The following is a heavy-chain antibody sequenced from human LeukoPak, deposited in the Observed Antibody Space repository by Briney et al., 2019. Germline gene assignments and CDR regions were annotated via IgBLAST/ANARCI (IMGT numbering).Heavy chain of an antibody. D-gene: IGHD3-22*01. CDR3: AKDTAPHYYDRSGTFDY. V-gene: IGHV3-9*03. CDR2: ISWSSGSI. J-gene: IGHJ4*02. Sequence: PGGSLRLSCAASGFTFDDYAMRWVRQAPGKGLEWVSGISWSSGSIGYADSVKGRFTTSRDNTKNSLYLQMNRLRAEDIALYYCAKDTAPHYYDRSGTFDYCGQGTLVTVSS. CDR1: GFTFDDYA.